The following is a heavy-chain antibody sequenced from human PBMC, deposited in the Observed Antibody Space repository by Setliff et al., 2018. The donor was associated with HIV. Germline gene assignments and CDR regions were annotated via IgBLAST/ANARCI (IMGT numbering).Heavy chain of an antibody. CDR3: AKVDDGQCNTFNCRDFDY. V-gene: IGHV3-43*01. D-gene: IGHD1-1*01. CDR1: GFTFHDYT. CDR2: ISWDGGST. J-gene: IGHJ4*02. Sequence: SLRLSCAASGFTFHDYTMHWVRQAPGKGLEWVSLISWDGGSTYYADSVKGRFTISRDNSKNSLYLQMNSLTAEDSAIYYCAKVDDGQCNTFNCRDFDYWGRGTLVTVSS.